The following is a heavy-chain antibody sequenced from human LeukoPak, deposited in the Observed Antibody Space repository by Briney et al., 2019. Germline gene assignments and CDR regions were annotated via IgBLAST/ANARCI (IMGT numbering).Heavy chain of an antibody. CDR2: INDSGGT. CDR1: GGTFSRYY. D-gene: IGHD3-22*01. Sequence: SETLSLTCAVYGGTFSRYYWSWIRQPPGKGLEWIGEINDSGGTYYNPSLKSRVTISVDTSKNQFSLKLSSVTAADTAVYYCARVERYYYDSSGFGWFDPWGQGTLVTVSS. J-gene: IGHJ5*02. CDR3: ARVERYYYDSSGFGWFDP. V-gene: IGHV4-34*01.